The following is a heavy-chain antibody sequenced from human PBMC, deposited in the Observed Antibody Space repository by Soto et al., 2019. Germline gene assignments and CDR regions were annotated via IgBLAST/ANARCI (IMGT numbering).Heavy chain of an antibody. CDR2: VIPIFGTA. Sequence: ASVKVSCKASGGTFSSYAISWVRQAPGQGLEWMGGVIPIFGTANYAQKFQGRVTITADESTSTAYMELSSLRSEDTAVYYCARTNYGSGTPQEGYYYGMDVWGQGTTVTVSS. V-gene: IGHV1-69*13. J-gene: IGHJ6*02. D-gene: IGHD3-10*01. CDR1: GGTFSSYA. CDR3: ARTNYGSGTPQEGYYYGMDV.